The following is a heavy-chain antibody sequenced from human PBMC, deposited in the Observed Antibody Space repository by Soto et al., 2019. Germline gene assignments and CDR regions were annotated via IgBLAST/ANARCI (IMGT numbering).Heavy chain of an antibody. J-gene: IGHJ4*02. CDR1: GLTFSSYG. CDR3: AKEGGLSGSYYISSSYYFDY. CDR2: ISYDGSNT. V-gene: IGHV3-30*18. Sequence: GGSLRLSCVASGLTFSSYGMDWVCQAPGKGLEWVAIISYDGSNTYYADSVKGRFTISRDNSKNTLYLQMNSLRAEDTSVYYCAKEGGLSGSYYISSSYYFDYWGQGTLVTVSS. D-gene: IGHD1-26*01.